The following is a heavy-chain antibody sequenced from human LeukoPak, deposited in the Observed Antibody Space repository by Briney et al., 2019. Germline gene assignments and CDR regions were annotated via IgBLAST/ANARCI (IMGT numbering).Heavy chain of an antibody. J-gene: IGHJ5*02. V-gene: IGHV4-59*01. D-gene: IGHD5-24*01. CDR2: IYYSGNT. CDR1: GGSISSYY. Sequence: SETLSLTCTVSGGSISSYYWSWIRQPPGKGLEWIASIYYSGNTNYNPSLKSRVTISVDTSKNQFSLKLSSVTAADTAVYYCARLQEMATGYNWFDPWGQGTLVTVSS. CDR3: ARLQEMATGYNWFDP.